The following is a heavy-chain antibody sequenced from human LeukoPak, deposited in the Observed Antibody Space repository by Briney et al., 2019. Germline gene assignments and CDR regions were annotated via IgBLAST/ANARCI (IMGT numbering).Heavy chain of an antibody. V-gene: IGHV4-61*02. D-gene: IGHD6-13*01. CDR1: GGSISSGSYS. CDR2: IYTSGST. CDR3: ARYSSSWYDAFDI. J-gene: IGHJ3*02. Sequence: PSQTLSLTCTVSGGSISSGSYSWSWIRQPAGKGLEWIGRIYTSGSTNYNPSLKSRVTISVDTSKNQFSLKLSSVTAADTAVYYCARYSSSWYDAFDIWGQGTMVTVSS.